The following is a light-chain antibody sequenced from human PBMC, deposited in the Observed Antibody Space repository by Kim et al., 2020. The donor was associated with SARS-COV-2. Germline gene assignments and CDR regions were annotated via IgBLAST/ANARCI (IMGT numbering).Light chain of an antibody. J-gene: IGLJ1*01. CDR2: DVD. V-gene: IGLV2-14*03. Sequence: GQSITMCCTGTSSDVGNYNYVSWYQQHPGKAPKLLIYDVDKRPSGVSDRFTGSKSGDTASLTISGLQTEDEADYYCTSFTTAYTYVFGSGTKVTVL. CDR1: SSDVGNYNY. CDR3: TSFTTAYTYV.